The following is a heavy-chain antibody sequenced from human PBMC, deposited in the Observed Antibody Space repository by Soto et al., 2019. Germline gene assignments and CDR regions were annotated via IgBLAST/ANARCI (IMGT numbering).Heavy chain of an antibody. CDR1: GGSISSGGYY. J-gene: IGHJ4*02. V-gene: IGHV4-31*03. CDR3: ARVISYGYFDY. CDR2: IYYSGST. D-gene: IGHD1-26*01. Sequence: SETLSLTCPVSGGSISSGGYYWSWIRQHPGKGLEWIGYIYYSGSTYYNPSLKSRVTISVDTSKNQFSLKLSSVTAADTAVYYCARVISYGYFDYWGQGTLVTVSS.